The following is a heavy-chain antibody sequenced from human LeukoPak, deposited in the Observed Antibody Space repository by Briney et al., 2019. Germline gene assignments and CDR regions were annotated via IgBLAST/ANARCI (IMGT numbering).Heavy chain of an antibody. Sequence: GPVKVSCRASGYPFSDYGFSWVRQVPGQGLEWMGWISGDNGDTRFAQKFQARVTVTTDTSTGTAYMELRSLTSADTAVYFCARDTYLYGSGSYSGLDPWGQGTLVTVSS. V-gene: IGHV1-18*04. D-gene: IGHD3-10*01. CDR3: ARDTYLYGSGSYSGLDP. CDR1: GYPFSDYG. CDR2: ISGDNGDT. J-gene: IGHJ5*02.